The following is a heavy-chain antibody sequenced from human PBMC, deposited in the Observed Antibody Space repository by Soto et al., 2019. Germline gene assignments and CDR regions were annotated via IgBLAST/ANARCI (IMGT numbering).Heavy chain of an antibody. J-gene: IGHJ4*02. Sequence: QVQLVESGGGVVQPGRSLRLSCAASGFTFSSYAMHWVRQAPGKGLEWVAVISYDGSNKYYADSVKGRFTISRDNSKNTLYLQMNSLRAEDTAVYYCARGPSSLTGFDYWGQGTLVTVSS. CDR2: ISYDGSNK. CDR3: ARGPSSLTGFDY. CDR1: GFTFSSYA. V-gene: IGHV3-30-3*01. D-gene: IGHD2-2*01.